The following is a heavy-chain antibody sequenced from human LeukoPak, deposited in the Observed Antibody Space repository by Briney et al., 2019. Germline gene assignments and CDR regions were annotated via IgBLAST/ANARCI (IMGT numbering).Heavy chain of an antibody. D-gene: IGHD3-10*01. CDR2: MNPNSGNT. J-gene: IGHJ4*02. CDR3: ARGRGVWYGSGSYYWSY. Sequence: AASVKVSCKASGYTFTSYYMHWVRQAPGQGLEWMGWMNPNSGNTGYAQKFQGRVTMTRNTSISTAYMELSSLRSEDTAVYYCARGRGVWYGSGSYYWSYWGQGTLVTVSS. V-gene: IGHV1-8*02. CDR1: GYTFTSYY.